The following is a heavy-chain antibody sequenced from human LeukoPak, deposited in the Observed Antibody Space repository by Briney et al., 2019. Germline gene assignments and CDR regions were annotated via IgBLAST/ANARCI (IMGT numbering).Heavy chain of an antibody. J-gene: IGHJ4*02. CDR2: INPNSGGT. CDR1: GYTFTGYY. V-gene: IGHV1-2*02. D-gene: IGHD3-22*01. CDR3: ARTLITMIVVVLLDY. Sequence: ASVKVSCKASGYTFTGYYMHWVRQAPGQGLEWMGWINPNSGGTNYAQKFQGRVTMTRDTSISTAYMELSRLRSDDTAVYYCARTLITMIVVVLLDYWGQGTLVTVSS.